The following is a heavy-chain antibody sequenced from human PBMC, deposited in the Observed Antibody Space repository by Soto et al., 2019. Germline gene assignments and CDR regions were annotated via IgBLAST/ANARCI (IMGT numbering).Heavy chain of an antibody. J-gene: IGHJ4*02. CDR3: ARDGPQYSGSQGTTFAFDY. Sequence: GGSKIVSSAAAGVTVSSIYRIWVRQNPGKGLEWVSVIYSGGSTYYADSVKGRFTISRDNSKNTLYLQMNSLRAEDTAVYYCARDGPQYSGSQGTTFAFDYWGQGTLVTVSS. CDR2: IYSGGST. D-gene: IGHD1-26*01. CDR1: GVTVSSIY. V-gene: IGHV3-66*01.